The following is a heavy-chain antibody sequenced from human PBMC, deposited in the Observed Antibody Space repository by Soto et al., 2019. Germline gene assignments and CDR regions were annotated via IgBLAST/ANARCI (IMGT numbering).Heavy chain of an antibody. Sequence: SETLSLTCTVSGGSISSYYWSWIRQPPGKGLEWIGYIYYSGSTNYNPSLKSRVTISVDTSKNLFSLKLSSVTAADTAVYYCARRGGAYCGGDCWDDAFDIWGQGTMVTVSS. CDR2: IYYSGST. V-gene: IGHV4-59*08. CDR1: GGSISSYY. D-gene: IGHD2-21*02. J-gene: IGHJ3*02. CDR3: ARRGGAYCGGDCWDDAFDI.